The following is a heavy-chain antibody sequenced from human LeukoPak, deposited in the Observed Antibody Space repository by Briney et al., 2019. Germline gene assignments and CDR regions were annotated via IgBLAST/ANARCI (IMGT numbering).Heavy chain of an antibody. CDR3: ARDPGIPVAGRDY. CDR2: ISVGGGGT. V-gene: IGHV3-23*01. CDR1: GFTFNSYA. D-gene: IGHD6-19*01. J-gene: IGHJ4*02. Sequence: PGGSLRLSCAASGFTFNSYAMTWVRQAPGKGLQWVSGISVGGGGTYYADSVKGRFTISRDNSKNTLYLQMNSLRADDTAVYYCARDPGIPVAGRDYWGQGTLVTVSS.